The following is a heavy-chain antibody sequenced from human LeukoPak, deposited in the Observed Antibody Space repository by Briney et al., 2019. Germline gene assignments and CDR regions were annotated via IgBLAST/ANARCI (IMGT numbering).Heavy chain of an antibody. CDR2: VYHTGNT. CDR1: GDSISGSSSYY. D-gene: IGHD1-26*01. V-gene: IGHV4-39*02. CDR3: TRDSGHHRTDC. J-gene: IGHJ4*02. Sequence: SETLSLTCGVSGDSISGSSSYYWGWTRQPPGKGLEWIGSVYHTGNTYYNPYLKSRATVSVDTSKNQFSLRLSSETAADTAIYYCTRDSGHHRTDCWGQGTLVTVSS.